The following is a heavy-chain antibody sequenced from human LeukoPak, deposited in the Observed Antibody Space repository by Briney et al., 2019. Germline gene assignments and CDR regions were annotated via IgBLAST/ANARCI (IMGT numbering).Heavy chain of an antibody. CDR3: ARTGFCSGGSCYPGWFDP. J-gene: IGHJ5*02. D-gene: IGHD2-15*01. Sequence: SETLSLTCTVSGGSISSYYWSWVRQPPGKGLEWIGYVYYIGSTNYNPSLRSRVTLSVDTSKNQFSLKLSSVTAADTAVYYCARTGFCSGGSCYPGWFDPWGQGTLVTVSS. V-gene: IGHV4-59*01. CDR1: GGSISSYY. CDR2: VYYIGST.